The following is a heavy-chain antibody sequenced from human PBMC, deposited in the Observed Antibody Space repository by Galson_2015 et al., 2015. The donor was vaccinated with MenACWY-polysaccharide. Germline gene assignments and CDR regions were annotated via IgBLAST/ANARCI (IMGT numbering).Heavy chain of an antibody. J-gene: IGHJ5*02. CDR2: ISAYNGNT. Sequence: SVKVSCKASGYTSTSYGISWVRQAPGQGLEWMGWISAYNGNTNYAQKLQGRVTMTTDTSTSTAYMELRSLRSDDTAVYYCARGANYDFWSGYIPREGWFDPWGQGTLVTVSS. CDR3: ARGANYDFWSGYIPREGWFDP. D-gene: IGHD3-3*01. CDR1: GYTSTSYG. V-gene: IGHV1-18*01.